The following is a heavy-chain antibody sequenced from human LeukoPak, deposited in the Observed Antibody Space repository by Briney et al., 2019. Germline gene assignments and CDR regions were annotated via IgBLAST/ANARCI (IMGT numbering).Heavy chain of an antibody. Sequence: SQTLSLTCAVSGGSISSGGYSWSWIRQPPGKGLEWIGYIYHSGSTYYNPSLKSRVTISVDRSKNQFSLKLSSVTAADTAVYYCAKVAAAGTLYFQHWGQGTLVTVSS. D-gene: IGHD6-13*01. CDR2: IYHSGST. V-gene: IGHV4-30-2*01. CDR3: AKVAAAGTLYFQH. J-gene: IGHJ1*01. CDR1: GGSISSGGYS.